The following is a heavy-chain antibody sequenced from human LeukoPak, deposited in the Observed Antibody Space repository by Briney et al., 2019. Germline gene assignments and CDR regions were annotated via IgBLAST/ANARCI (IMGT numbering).Heavy chain of an antibody. CDR3: ARGLRDCSGGSCYSNGYYYYMDV. V-gene: IGHV4-4*07. CDR1: GGSISSYY. Sequence: SETLSLTCTVSGGSISSYYWSWIRQPAGKGLEWIGRIYTSGSTNYNPSLKSRVTMSVDTSKNQFSLKLSSVTAADTAVYYCARGLRDCSGGSCYSNGYYYYMDVWGKGTTVTVSS. J-gene: IGHJ6*03. D-gene: IGHD2-15*01. CDR2: IYTSGST.